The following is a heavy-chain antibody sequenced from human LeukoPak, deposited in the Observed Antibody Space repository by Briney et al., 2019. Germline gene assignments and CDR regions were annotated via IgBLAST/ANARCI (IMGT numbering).Heavy chain of an antibody. CDR2: IYYSGST. CDR3: ARASGYYYIRAFDI. D-gene: IGHD3-22*01. Sequence: PSETLSLTCTVSGGSISSGGYYWSWIRQHPGKGLEWIGYIYYSGSTYYNPSLKSRVTISVDTSKNQFSLKLSSVTAADTAVYYCARASGYYYIRAFDIWGQGTMVTVSS. CDR1: GGSISSGGYY. V-gene: IGHV4-31*03. J-gene: IGHJ3*02.